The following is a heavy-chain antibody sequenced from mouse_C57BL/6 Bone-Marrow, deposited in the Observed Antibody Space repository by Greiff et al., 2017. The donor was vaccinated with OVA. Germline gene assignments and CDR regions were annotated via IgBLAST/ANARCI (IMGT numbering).Heavy chain of an antibody. CDR3: AKKGDYSIWYFDV. CDR2: IWRGGST. Sequence: VQLKESGPGLVQPSQSLSITCTVSGFSLTSYGVHWVRQSPGKGLEWLGVIWRGGSTDYNAAFMSRLSITKDNSKSQVFFKMNSLQADDTAIYYCAKKGDYSIWYFDVWGTGTTVTVSS. J-gene: IGHJ1*03. V-gene: IGHV2-5*01. CDR1: GFSLTSYG. D-gene: IGHD2-5*01.